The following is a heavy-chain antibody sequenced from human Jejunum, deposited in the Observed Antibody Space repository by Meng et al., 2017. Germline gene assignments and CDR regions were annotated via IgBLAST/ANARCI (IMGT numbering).Heavy chain of an antibody. CDR1: GGTFESNNW. D-gene: IGHD3/OR15-3a*01. Sequence: QVQLRESGPGLMKPSGTLSLTCAVSGGTFESNNWWTWLRPPPGQVLGWIGEFYHSGSTHYNPSLQGRVTISIDNSKNRFSLSLNSVTAADTAIYYCARADCVRYFDLWGRGTLVTVSS. J-gene: IGHJ2*01. CDR3: ARADCVRYFDL. V-gene: IGHV4-4*02. CDR2: FYHSGST.